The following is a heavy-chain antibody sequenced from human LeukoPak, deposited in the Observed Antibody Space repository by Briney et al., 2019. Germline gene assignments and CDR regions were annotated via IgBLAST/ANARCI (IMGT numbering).Heavy chain of an antibody. J-gene: IGHJ4*02. CDR3: ARGDFDY. V-gene: IGHV3-23*01. CDR2: AFSDGRT. CDR1: GFTFSSYA. Sequence: PGGSLRLSCAASGFTFSSYAMSWVRQAPGKGLEWVSIAFSDGRTFYADSVKGRFTISRDSSKNTVFLQMNSLRAKDTAVYYCARGDFDYWGQGTLVTVSS.